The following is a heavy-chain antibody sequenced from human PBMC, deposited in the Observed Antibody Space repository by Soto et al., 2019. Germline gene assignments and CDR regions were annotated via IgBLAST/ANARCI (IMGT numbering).Heavy chain of an antibody. D-gene: IGHD5-18*01. Sequence: GASVNVSCKASGYSFTSYYMHWVRQAPGQRPEWMGVIDPRGGTTTYTQKLQGRLRFTRDTSTSTLYMDLSSLRPDDTAVYFCARASETAMGVYGLAVWGQGTSVTVSS. CDR2: IDPRGGTT. CDR3: ARASETAMGVYGLAV. J-gene: IGHJ6*02. V-gene: IGHV1-46*01. CDR1: GYSFTSYY.